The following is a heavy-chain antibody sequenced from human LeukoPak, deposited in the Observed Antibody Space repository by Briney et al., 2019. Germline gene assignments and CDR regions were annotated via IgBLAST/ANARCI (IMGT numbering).Heavy chain of an antibody. CDR2: IRYDGSNK. CDR1: GFTFSNYA. CDR3: AKGSPCSSTSCYYYMDV. J-gene: IGHJ6*03. Sequence: PGGSLRLSCAASGFTFSNYAMSWVRQAPGKGLEWVAFIRYDGSNKFYADSVKGRFTTSRDNSKNTLYLQMNSLRAEDTAVYYCAKGSPCSSTSCYYYMDVWGKGTTVTVSS. V-gene: IGHV3-30*02. D-gene: IGHD2-2*01.